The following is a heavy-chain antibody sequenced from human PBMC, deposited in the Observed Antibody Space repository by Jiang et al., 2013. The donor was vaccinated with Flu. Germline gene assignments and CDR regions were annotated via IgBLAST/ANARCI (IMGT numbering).Heavy chain of an antibody. D-gene: IGHD2-15*01. CDR1: GYTFTGYY. CDR2: ISAYNGNT. CDR3: ARDPGVVAAKVFDY. Sequence: GAEVKKPGASVKVSCKASGYTFTGYYMHWVRQAPGQGLEWMGWISAYNGNTNYAQKLQGRVTMTTDTSTSTAYMELRSLRSDDTAVYYCARDPGVVAAKVFDYWGQGTLVTVSS. J-gene: IGHJ4*02. V-gene: IGHV1-18*04.